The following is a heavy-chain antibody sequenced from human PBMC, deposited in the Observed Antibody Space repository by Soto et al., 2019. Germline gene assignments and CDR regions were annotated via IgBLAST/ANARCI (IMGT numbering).Heavy chain of an antibody. D-gene: IGHD6-6*01. Sequence: QVQLVQSGAEVKKPGSSVKVSCKASGGTFSSYAISWVRQAPGQGLEWMGGIIPIFGTANCAQKFQGRVTITADESTSTAYMELSSLRSEDTAVYYCAILGEGGGVAARPFDYWGQGTLVTVSS. CDR3: AILGEGGGVAARPFDY. V-gene: IGHV1-69*01. CDR2: IIPIFGTA. J-gene: IGHJ4*02. CDR1: GGTFSSYA.